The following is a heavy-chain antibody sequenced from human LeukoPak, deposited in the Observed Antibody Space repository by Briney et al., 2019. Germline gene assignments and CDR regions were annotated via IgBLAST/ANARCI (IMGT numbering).Heavy chain of an antibody. CDR2: IRYDGSNK. D-gene: IGHD1-26*01. CDR1: GFTFSNYG. J-gene: IGHJ4*02. V-gene: IGHV3-30*02. Sequence: PGGSLRLSCAASGFTFSNYGMHWVRQAPGKGLEWVAFIRYDGSNKYYADSVKGRFTISRDNSKNTLYLQMNSLRAEDTAVYYCASEVGATGDYWGQGTLVTVSS. CDR3: ASEVGATGDY.